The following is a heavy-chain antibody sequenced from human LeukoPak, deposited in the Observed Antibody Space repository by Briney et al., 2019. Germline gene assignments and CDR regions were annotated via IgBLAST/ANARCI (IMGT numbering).Heavy chain of an antibody. Sequence: GGSLRLSCAASGFTFSSYAMSWVRQAPGKGLEWVSAISGSGGSTYYADSVKGRFTISRDNSKNTLYLQMNSLRAEDTVVYYCANIGYYYDSSGYYWSKGVYWGQGTLVTVSS. D-gene: IGHD3-22*01. CDR3: ANIGYYYDSSGYYWSKGVY. V-gene: IGHV3-23*01. CDR1: GFTFSSYA. J-gene: IGHJ4*02. CDR2: ISGSGGST.